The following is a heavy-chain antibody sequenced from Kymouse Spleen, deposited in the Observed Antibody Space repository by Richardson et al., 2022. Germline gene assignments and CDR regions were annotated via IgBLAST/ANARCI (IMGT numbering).Heavy chain of an antibody. V-gene: IGHV3-33*01. CDR1: GFTFSSYG. CDR3: AGRITGTFDAFDI. J-gene: IGHJ3*02. Sequence: QVQLVESGGGVVQPGRSLRLSCAASGFTFSSYGMHWVRQAPGKGLEWVAVIWYDGSNKYYADSVKGRFTISRDNSKNTLYLQMNSLRAEDTAVYYCAGRITGTFDAFDIWGQGTMVTVSS. D-gene: IGHD1-20*01,IGHD1-7*01. CDR2: IWYDGSNK.